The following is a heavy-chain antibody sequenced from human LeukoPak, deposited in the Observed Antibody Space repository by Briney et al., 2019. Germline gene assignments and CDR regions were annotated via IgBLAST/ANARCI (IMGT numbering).Heavy chain of an antibody. J-gene: IGHJ4*02. D-gene: IGHD6-19*01. CDR2: INPNSGGT. Sequence: ASVKVSCKASGYTLTGYYMHWVRQAPGQGLEWMGRINPNSGGTNYAQKFQGRVTMTRDTSISTAYMELSRLRSDDTAVYYCVGIAVAGSKVYWGQGTLVTVSS. CDR1: GYTLTGYY. V-gene: IGHV1-2*06. CDR3: VGIAVAGSKVY.